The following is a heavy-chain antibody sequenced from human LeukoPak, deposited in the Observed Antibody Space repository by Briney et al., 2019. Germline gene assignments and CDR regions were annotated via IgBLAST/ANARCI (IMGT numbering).Heavy chain of an antibody. CDR2: IYYSGST. J-gene: IGHJ6*03. D-gene: IGHD6-6*01. CDR3: VSSSSSDYYYYYMDV. V-gene: IGHV4-39*01. CDR1: GGSISSSSYY. Sequence: SETLSLTCTVSGGSISSSSYYWGWIRQPPGKGLEWIVSIYYSGSTYYNPSLKSRVTISVDTSKNQFSLKLSSVTAADTAVYYCVSSSSSDYYYYYMDVWGKGTTVTVSS.